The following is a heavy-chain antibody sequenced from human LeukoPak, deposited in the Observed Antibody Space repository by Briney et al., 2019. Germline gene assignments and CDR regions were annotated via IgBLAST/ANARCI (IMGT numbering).Heavy chain of an antibody. CDR1: SGSISSYY. Sequence: SETLSLTCTVSSGSISSYYWSWIRQPPGKGLEWIGYIYYSGSTNYNPSLKSRVTISVDTSKNQFSLKLSSVTAADTAVYYCARDASGDSSGYDAFDIWGQGTMVTVSS. CDR3: ARDASGDSSGYDAFDI. V-gene: IGHV4-59*01. J-gene: IGHJ3*02. CDR2: IYYSGST. D-gene: IGHD3-22*01.